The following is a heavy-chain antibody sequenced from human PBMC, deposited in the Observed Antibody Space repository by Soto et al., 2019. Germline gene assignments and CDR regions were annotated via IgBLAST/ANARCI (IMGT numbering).Heavy chain of an antibody. J-gene: IGHJ4*02. CDR1: GFTFSSYG. Sequence: GLSLRLSCAASGFTFSSYGMHWVRQAPGKGLGWVAVIWYDGGNKYYADSVKGRFTISXXXXXXTXYXQXNXLRAXDTSIYYCARDTSSSWYDYWGQGTLVTVSS. CDR3: ARDTSSSWYDY. D-gene: IGHD6-13*01. V-gene: IGHV3-33*01. CDR2: IWYDGGNK.